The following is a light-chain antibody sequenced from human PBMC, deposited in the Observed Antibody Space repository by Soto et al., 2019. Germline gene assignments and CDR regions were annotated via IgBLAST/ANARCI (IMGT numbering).Light chain of an antibody. CDR1: IGSIASNY. CDR2: EDN. J-gene: IGLJ2*01. CDR3: QSYHSGNVV. V-gene: IGLV6-57*03. Sequence: LTQPPSASGSPGQSVTISCTRSIGSIASNYVKWYQQRPGSAPTTVIYEDNERPSGVPDRFSGSIDSSSNSASLTISGLKTDDEADYYCQSYHSGNVVFGGGTKLTVL.